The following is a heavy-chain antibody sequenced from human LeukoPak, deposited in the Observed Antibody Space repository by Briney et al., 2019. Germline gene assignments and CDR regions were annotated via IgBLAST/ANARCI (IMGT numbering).Heavy chain of an antibody. Sequence: GGSLRLSCAASGFTFSSYAMSWVRQAPGKGLEWVSAISGSGGSTYYADSVKGRFTISRDNSKNTLYLQMNSLRAEDTAVYYCAKVRYYYEGGRRTYYFDYWGQGTLVTVSS. CDR1: GFTFSSYA. V-gene: IGHV3-23*01. CDR3: AKVRYYYEGGRRTYYFDY. CDR2: ISGSGGST. D-gene: IGHD3-22*01. J-gene: IGHJ4*02.